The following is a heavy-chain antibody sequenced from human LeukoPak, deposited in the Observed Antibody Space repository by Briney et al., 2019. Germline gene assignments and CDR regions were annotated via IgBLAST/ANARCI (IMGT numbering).Heavy chain of an antibody. CDR2: IYYSGST. CDR1: GGSISSYY. V-gene: IGHV4-59*01. J-gene: IGHJ4*02. Sequence: SETLSLTCTVSGGSISSYYWSWIRQPPGKGLEWIGYIYYSGSTNYNPSLKSRVTISVDTSKNQFSLMLSSVTAADTDVYYCARGGSYPFFYWGQGTLVTVSS. CDR3: ARGGSYPFFY. D-gene: IGHD3-16*01.